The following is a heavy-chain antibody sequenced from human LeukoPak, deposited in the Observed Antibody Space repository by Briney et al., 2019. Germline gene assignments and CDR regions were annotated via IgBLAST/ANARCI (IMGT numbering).Heavy chain of an antibody. Sequence: GGSLRLSCAASGFTFSSYWMHWIRQAPGKGLEWVSYISSSGSTIYYADSVKGRFTISRDNAKNSLYLQMNSLRAEDTAVYYCARDLRGGSYWFDPWGQGTLVTVSS. CDR1: GFTFSSYW. CDR3: ARDLRGGSYWFDP. V-gene: IGHV3-11*01. CDR2: ISSSGSTI. J-gene: IGHJ5*02. D-gene: IGHD1-26*01.